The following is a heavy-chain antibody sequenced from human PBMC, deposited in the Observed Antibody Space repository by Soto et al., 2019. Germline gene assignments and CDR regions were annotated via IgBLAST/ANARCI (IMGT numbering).Heavy chain of an antibody. CDR2: LYYSGRT. J-gene: IGHJ4*02. CDR1: GGSVSSGSYY. CDR3: ARGQAFWTGYYRMPYYFDY. D-gene: IGHD3-3*01. V-gene: IGHV4-61*01. Sequence: SETLSLTCTVSGGSVSSGSYYWSWIRQPPGKGLEYIGYLYYSGRTNYNPSLKSRVTISVDTPKNQFSLKLTSVTAADTAIYYCARGQAFWTGYYRMPYYFDYWGQGTLVTVSS.